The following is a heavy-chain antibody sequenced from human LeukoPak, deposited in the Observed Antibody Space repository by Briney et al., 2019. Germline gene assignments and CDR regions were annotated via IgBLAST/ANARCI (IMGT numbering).Heavy chain of an antibody. Sequence: ASVKVSCKVSGYTFRHDYIHWVRQAPGQGLEWMRRINPDTGRTDYAQKFQGRVTMTRDTSIRTIYIELNRLTSDDTALFYCVRKESVTTRAYDVWGQGTLVTVSS. CDR3: VRKESVTTRAYDV. CDR1: GYTFRHDY. V-gene: IGHV1-2*06. D-gene: IGHD1-1*01. CDR2: INPDTGRT. J-gene: IGHJ3*01.